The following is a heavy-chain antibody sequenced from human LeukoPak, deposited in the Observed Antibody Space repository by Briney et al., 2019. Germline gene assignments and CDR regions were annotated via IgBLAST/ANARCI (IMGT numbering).Heavy chain of an antibody. V-gene: IGHV1-69*04. CDR1: GGTFSSYA. CDR3: NAFRYCSGGSCYSLYYYGMDV. J-gene: IGHJ6*02. CDR2: IIPILGIG. Sequence: SVKVSCKASGGTFSSYAISWVRQAPGQGLEWMGRIIPILGIGNYAQKFQGRVTITADKSTSTAYMELSSLRSEDTAVYYCNAFRYCSGGSCYSLYYYGMDVWGQGTTVTVSS. D-gene: IGHD2-15*01.